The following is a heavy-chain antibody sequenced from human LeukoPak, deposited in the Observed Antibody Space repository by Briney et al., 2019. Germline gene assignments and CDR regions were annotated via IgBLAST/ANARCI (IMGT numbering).Heavy chain of an antibody. CDR2: IYTSGST. CDR3: ARDSHYGDLGYDY. V-gene: IGHV4-61*02. J-gene: IGHJ4*02. Sequence: SETLSLTCTVPGGSISSSSYYWSWIRQPAGKGLEWIGRIYTSGSTNYNPSLKSRVTMSVDTSKNQFSLKLSSVTAADTAVYYCARDSHYGDLGYDYWGQGTLVTVSS. D-gene: IGHD4-17*01. CDR1: GGSISSSSYY.